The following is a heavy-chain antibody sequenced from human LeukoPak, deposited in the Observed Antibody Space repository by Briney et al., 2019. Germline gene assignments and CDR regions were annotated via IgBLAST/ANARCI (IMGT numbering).Heavy chain of an antibody. Sequence: GGSLRLSCATSGFSFSSYAMSWVRQAPGKGLEWVGRIKSKTDGGTTDYAAPVKGRFTISRGDSKNTLYLQMNSLKTEDTAVYYCTTTWLVGNDAFDIWGQGTMVTVSS. J-gene: IGHJ3*02. CDR3: TTTWLVGNDAFDI. CDR2: IKSKTDGGTT. D-gene: IGHD3-22*01. CDR1: GFSFSSYA. V-gene: IGHV3-15*01.